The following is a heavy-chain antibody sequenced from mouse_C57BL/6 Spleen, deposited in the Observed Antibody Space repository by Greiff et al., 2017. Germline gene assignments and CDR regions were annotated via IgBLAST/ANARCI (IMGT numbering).Heavy chain of an antibody. V-gene: IGHV1-61*01. Sequence: QVLLQQPGAELVRPGSSVKLSCKASGYTFTSYWMDWVQQRPGQGLEWIGNIYPSDSETHYNQKFKDKATLTVDKSSSTAYMQLSSLTSEDSAVYYCARKYDAMDYWGQGTSVTVSS. J-gene: IGHJ4*01. CDR2: IYPSDSET. CDR3: ARKYDAMDY. CDR1: GYTFTSYW. D-gene: IGHD5-1-1*01.